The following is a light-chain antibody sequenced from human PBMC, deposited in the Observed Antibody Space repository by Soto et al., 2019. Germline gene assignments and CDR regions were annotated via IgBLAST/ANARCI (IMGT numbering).Light chain of an antibody. J-gene: IGLJ1*01. CDR2: DVS. V-gene: IGLV2-18*02. CDR3: CSYTTRTTYV. Sequence: QSVLTQPASVSGSPGQSITVSCTGTSSDVGSYNRVSWYQQPPGTAPKLIIYDVSNRPLAVPDRFFGSKSGNTASLTIFGLQAEDEADYYCCSYTTRTTYVFGTGTKVTVL. CDR1: SSDVGSYNR.